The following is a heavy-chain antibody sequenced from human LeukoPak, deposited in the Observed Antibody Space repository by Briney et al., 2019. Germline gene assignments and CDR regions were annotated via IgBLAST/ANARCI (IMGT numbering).Heavy chain of an antibody. CDR2: IYHSGST. D-gene: IGHD5-24*01. V-gene: IGHV4-30-2*01. CDR3: ARAPRDMEDDAFDI. J-gene: IGHJ3*02. CDR1: GGSISSGGYS. Sequence: PSQTLSLTCAVSGGSISSGGYSWSWIRQPPGKGLEWIGYIYHSGSTYYNPSLKSRVTISVDRSKNQFSLKLSSVAAADTAVYYCARAPRDMEDDAFDIWGQGTMVTVSS.